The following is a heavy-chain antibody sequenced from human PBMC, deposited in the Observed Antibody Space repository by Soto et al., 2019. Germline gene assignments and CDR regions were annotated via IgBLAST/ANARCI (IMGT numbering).Heavy chain of an antibody. CDR1: GFTFSSYA. CDR2: ISYDGSNK. J-gene: IGHJ4*02. D-gene: IGHD2-15*01. V-gene: IGHV3-30-3*01. CDR3: ARDLLTVVTRR. Sequence: QVQLVESGGGVVQPGRSLRLSCAASGFTFSSYAMHWVRQAPGKGLEWVAVISYDGSNKYYADSVKGRFTISRDNSKNTRYLQMNSLRAEDTAVYYCARDLLTVVTRRWGQGTLVTVSS.